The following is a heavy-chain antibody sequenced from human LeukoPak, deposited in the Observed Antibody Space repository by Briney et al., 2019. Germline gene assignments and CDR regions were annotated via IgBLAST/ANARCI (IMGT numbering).Heavy chain of an antibody. J-gene: IGHJ6*02. CDR3: AREEYYYYYGMDV. CDR1: GGSISSSNW. CDR2: IYHSGST. Sequence: SGTLSLTCAVSGGSISSSNWWSWVRQPPGKGLEWIGEIYHSGSTNYNPSLKSRVTISVDKSKNQFSLKLSSVTAADTAVYYCAREEYYYYYGMDVWGQGTTVTVSS. V-gene: IGHV4-4*02.